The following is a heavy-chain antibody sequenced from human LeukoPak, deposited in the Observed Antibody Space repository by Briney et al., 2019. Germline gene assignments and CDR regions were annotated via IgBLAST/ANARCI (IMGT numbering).Heavy chain of an antibody. Sequence: GGSLRLSCAASGFTFSSNDMSWVRQAPGKGLEWVSVIYSGGRTFYADSVKGRFTISRDNAKNSLYLQMNSLRAEDTAVYYCARRSGYSYAGYFDYWGQGTLVTVSS. CDR2: IYSGGRT. V-gene: IGHV3-53*01. J-gene: IGHJ4*02. CDR1: GFTFSSND. CDR3: ARRSGYSYAGYFDY. D-gene: IGHD5-18*01.